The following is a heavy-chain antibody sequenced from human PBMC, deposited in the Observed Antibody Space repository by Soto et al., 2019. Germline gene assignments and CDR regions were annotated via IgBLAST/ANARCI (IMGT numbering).Heavy chain of an antibody. V-gene: IGHV4-39*01. CDR3: AARCSGGSCGYYYYGMDV. CDR1: GGSIGSSSYH. D-gene: IGHD2-15*01. CDR2: IYYSGST. Sequence: SATHCVPWSVAGGSIGSSSYHWGWIRKPPGKGLEWIRSIYYSGSTYYNPSLKSRVTISVDTSKNQFSLKLSSVTAADTAVYYCAARCSGGSCGYYYYGMDVSGQGTTGTVSS. J-gene: IGHJ6*02.